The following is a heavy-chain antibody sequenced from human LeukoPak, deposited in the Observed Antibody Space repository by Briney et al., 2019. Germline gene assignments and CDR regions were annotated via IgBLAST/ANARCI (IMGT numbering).Heavy chain of an antibody. Sequence: SETLSLTCTVSGGSVSSGSYYWSWIRQPPGKGLEWIGYIYDSWSTNYNPSLKSRVTISVDTSKNQFSLKLSSVTAADTAVYYCAGSRFGFDYWGQGTLVTVFS. J-gene: IGHJ4*02. CDR1: GGSVSSGSYY. V-gene: IGHV4-61*01. D-gene: IGHD2-15*01. CDR3: AGSRFGFDY. CDR2: IYDSWST.